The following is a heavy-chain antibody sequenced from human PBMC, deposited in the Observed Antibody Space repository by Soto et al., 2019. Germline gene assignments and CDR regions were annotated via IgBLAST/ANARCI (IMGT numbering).Heavy chain of an antibody. J-gene: IGHJ6*02. V-gene: IGHV3-23*01. CDR2: IAGPGGDA. CDR3: ARGQQAAIGDYYYHGLDV. CDR1: GFTFSTYG. Sequence: SLRLSCAASGFTFSTYGMSWVRQAPGKGLEWVSAIAGPGGDASYADSVQGRFTISRDDSKNTLHLQMNSLRAEDTAVYYCARGQQAAIGDYYYHGLDVWGQGTSVTVSS. D-gene: IGHD3-10*01.